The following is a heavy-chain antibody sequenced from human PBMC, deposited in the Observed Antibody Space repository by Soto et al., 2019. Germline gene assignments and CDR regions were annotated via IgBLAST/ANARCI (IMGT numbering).Heavy chain of an antibody. CDR1: GGSISSGGYY. J-gene: IGHJ5*02. CDR3: ARVAVHCSSTSCYGSDNWFDP. V-gene: IGHV4-31*03. CDR2: IYYSGST. D-gene: IGHD2-2*01. Sequence: SETLSLTCTVSGGSISSGGYYWSWIRQHPGKGLEWIGYIYYSGSTYYNPSLKSRVTISVDTSKNQFSLKLSSVTAADTAVYYCARVAVHCSSTSCYGSDNWFDPWGQGTLVTVSS.